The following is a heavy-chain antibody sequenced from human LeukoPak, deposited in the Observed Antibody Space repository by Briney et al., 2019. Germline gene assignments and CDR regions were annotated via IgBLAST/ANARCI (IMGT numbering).Heavy chain of an antibody. CDR3: ARELRPRGAAGAFDI. D-gene: IGHD3-10*01. CDR2: INTNSGNP. J-gene: IGHJ3*02. Sequence: ASVKVSCKASGYTFTSYAMNWVRQAPGQGLEGMGWINTNSGNPTYAQGFTGRFVFSLDTSVSTVYLQISSLKAEDTAVYYCARELRPRGAAGAFDIWGQGTMVTVSS. V-gene: IGHV7-4-1*02. CDR1: GYTFTSYA.